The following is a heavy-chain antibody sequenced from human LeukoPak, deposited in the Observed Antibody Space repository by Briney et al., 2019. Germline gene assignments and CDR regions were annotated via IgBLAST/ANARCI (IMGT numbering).Heavy chain of an antibody. J-gene: IGHJ4*02. CDR1: GFTFSSHW. Sequence: AGGSLRLSCAASGFTFSSHWMSWVRQAPGKGLEWVANIKKDGSEKYYVDSVKGRFTISRDNAKTSLYPQMNSLRAEDTAVYYCARDLSGVTGYTYGRGIDYWGQGTLVTVSS. CDR2: IKKDGSEK. CDR3: ARDLSGVTGYTYGRGIDY. V-gene: IGHV3-7*01. D-gene: IGHD5-18*01.